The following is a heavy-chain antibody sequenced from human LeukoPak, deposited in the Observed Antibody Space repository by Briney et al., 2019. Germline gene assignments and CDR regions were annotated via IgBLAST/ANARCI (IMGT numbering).Heavy chain of an antibody. CDR3: AKVRSGYYNDAFDM. CDR2: FSGSGGST. J-gene: IGHJ3*02. CDR1: GFTFSSYA. Sequence: PGGSLRLSCAASGFTFSSYATSWVRQAPGKGLECISGFSGSGGSTYYADSVKGRFTISRDNSKNTLYLQMNSLRADDTALYYCAKVRSGYYNDAFDMWGQGTMVTVSS. D-gene: IGHD3-22*01. V-gene: IGHV3-23*01.